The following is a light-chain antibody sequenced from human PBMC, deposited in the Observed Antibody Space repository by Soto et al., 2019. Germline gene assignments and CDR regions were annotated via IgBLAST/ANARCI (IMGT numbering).Light chain of an antibody. CDR3: ASWDVSLNGLYV. CDR1: SSNIGSGT. J-gene: IGLJ1*01. V-gene: IGLV1-44*01. CDR2: NNN. Sequence: QAVVTQPPSVSGTPGQRVTISCSGSSSNIGSGTVNWYQQLPGTAPKLLIYNNNQWPSGVPDRFSGSKSGTSASLAISGLQSEDEADYYCASWDVSLNGLYVFGTGTKVTVL.